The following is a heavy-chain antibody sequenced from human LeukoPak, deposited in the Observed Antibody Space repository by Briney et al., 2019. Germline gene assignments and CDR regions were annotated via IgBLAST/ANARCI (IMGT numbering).Heavy chain of an antibody. Sequence: SQTLSLTCTVSGGSISSGSYYWSWIRQPAGKGLEWIGRIYTSGSTNYNPSLKSRVTISVDTSKNQFSLKLSSVTAADTAVYYCARDRGYYDSSGYQYYYYYMDVWGKGTTVTVSS. D-gene: IGHD3-22*01. CDR2: IYTSGST. CDR1: GGSISSGSYY. J-gene: IGHJ6*03. CDR3: ARDRGYYDSSGYQYYYYYMDV. V-gene: IGHV4-61*02.